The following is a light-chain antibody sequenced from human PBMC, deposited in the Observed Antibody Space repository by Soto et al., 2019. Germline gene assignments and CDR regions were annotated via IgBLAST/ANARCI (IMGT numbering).Light chain of an antibody. CDR3: GTWDSNLNAGV. V-gene: IGLV1-51*01. CDR2: DSN. J-gene: IGLJ3*02. CDR1: SSNIGNNY. Sequence: QSVLTQPPSVSAAPGQTVTISCSGSSSNIGNNYVSWYQQLPGTAPKLLIYDSNQRPSGIPDRFSGSKSGTSATLDITGLQTGDEADYYCGTWDSNLNAGVFGGGTKLTVL.